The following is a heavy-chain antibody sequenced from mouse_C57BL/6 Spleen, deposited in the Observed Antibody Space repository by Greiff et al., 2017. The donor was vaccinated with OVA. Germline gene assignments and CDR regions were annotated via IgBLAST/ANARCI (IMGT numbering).Heavy chain of an antibody. CDR1: GYTFTDYY. V-gene: IGHV1-19*01. Sequence: EVQLQQSGPVLVKPGASVKMSCKASGYTFTDYYMNWVKQSHGKSLEWIGVINPYNGGTSYNQKFKGKATLTVDKSSSTAYMELNSLTSEDSAVYYCASAGTYYFDYWGQGTTLTVSS. CDR3: ASAGTYYFDY. J-gene: IGHJ2*01. CDR2: INPYNGGT. D-gene: IGHD4-1*01.